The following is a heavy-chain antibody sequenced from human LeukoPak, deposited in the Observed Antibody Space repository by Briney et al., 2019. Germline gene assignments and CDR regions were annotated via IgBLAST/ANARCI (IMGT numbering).Heavy chain of an antibody. CDR1: GGSISSGGYY. V-gene: IGHV4-30-2*01. Sequence: SETLSLTCTVSGGSISSGGYYWSWIRQPPGKGLEWIGYIYHSGSTYYNPSLKSRVTISVDRSKNQFSLKLSSVTAADTAVYYCARGGRAIFDSSGDCFDVWGKGTTVTVSS. D-gene: IGHD2-21*01. CDR2: IYHSGST. CDR3: ARGGRAIFDSSGDCFDV. J-gene: IGHJ6*04.